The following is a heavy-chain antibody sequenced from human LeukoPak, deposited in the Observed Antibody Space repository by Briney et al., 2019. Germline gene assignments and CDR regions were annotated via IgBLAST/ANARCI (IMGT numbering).Heavy chain of an antibody. CDR3: ARVLGGAAAGTELNLSY. V-gene: IGHV1-46*01. CDR1: GYTFTSYY. CDR2: INPSGGST. Sequence: SVKVSCKASGYTFTSYYMHWVRQAPGQGLEWMGIINPSGGSTSYAQKFQGRVTMTRDTSTSTVYMELSSLRSEDTAVYYCARVLGGAAAGTELNLSYWGQGTLVTVSS. D-gene: IGHD6-13*01. J-gene: IGHJ4*02.